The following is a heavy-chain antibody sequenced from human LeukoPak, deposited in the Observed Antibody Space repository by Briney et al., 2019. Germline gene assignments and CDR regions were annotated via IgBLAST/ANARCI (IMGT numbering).Heavy chain of an antibody. D-gene: IGHD3-3*01. CDR1: GYTFTGYY. CDR2: INPNSGGT. CDR3: ARGGEYYDFWSAPYYFDY. J-gene: IGHJ4*02. V-gene: IGHV1-2*02. Sequence: ASVKVSCKASGYTFTGYYMHWVRQAPGQGLEWMGWINPNSGGTNYAQKFQGRVTMTRDTSISTAYMELSRLRSDDTAVYHCARGGEYYDFWSAPYYFDYWGQGTLVTVSS.